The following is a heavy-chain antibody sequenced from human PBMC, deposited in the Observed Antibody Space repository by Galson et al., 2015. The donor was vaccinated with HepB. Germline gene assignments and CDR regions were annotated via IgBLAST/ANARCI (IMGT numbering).Heavy chain of an antibody. CDR2: ICGGGTT. Sequence: SLRLSCARSGLTVSGNTLTWVRQAPGKGLGWVSIICGGGTTYYLDSVKGRFTMSRDTSKNTVHLQMNSLRAEDTAVYYCARDIDYNMHVWGQGTTVTVSS. D-gene: IGHD4/OR15-4a*01. CDR3: ARDIDYNMHV. V-gene: IGHV3-66*01. J-gene: IGHJ6*02. CDR1: GLTVSGNT.